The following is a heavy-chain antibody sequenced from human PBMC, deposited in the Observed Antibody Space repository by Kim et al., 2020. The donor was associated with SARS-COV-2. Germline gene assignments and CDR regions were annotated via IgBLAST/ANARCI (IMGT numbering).Heavy chain of an antibody. D-gene: IGHD6-13*01. V-gene: IGHV3-48*04. CDR3: AREENRIPAAGS. Sequence: YYADSVKGRFTISRDNAKSSLYLQMNSLRAEDTAVYYCAREENRIPAAGSWGQGTLVTVSS. J-gene: IGHJ4*02.